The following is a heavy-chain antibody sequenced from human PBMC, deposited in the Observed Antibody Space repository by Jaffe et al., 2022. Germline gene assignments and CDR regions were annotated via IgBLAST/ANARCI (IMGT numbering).Heavy chain of an antibody. CDR2: ISGSGGST. V-gene: IGHV3-23*01. Sequence: EVQLLESGGGLVQPGGSLRLSCAASGFTFSSYAMSWVRQAPGKGLEWVSAISGSGGSTYYADSVKGRFTISRDNSKNTLYLQMNSLRAEDTAVYYCAKDLREYSGYDGDWFDPWGQGTLVTVSS. CDR3: AKDLREYSGYDGDWFDP. D-gene: IGHD5-12*01. CDR1: GFTFSSYA. J-gene: IGHJ5*02.